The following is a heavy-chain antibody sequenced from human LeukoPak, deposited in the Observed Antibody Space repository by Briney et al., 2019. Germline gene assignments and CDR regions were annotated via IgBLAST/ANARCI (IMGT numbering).Heavy chain of an antibody. CDR1: GASVRNDY. Sequence: PSETLSLTCTVSGASVRNDYWSWIRQPPGKGLEWIGYIHYSGSTSYNPSLGSRATISLDTSKNQFSLKLNSVTAADTAMYHCARYDRGLFFFDDWGLGTLVTVSS. D-gene: IGHD1-14*01. V-gene: IGHV4-59*08. J-gene: IGHJ4*02. CDR2: IHYSGST. CDR3: ARYDRGLFFFDD.